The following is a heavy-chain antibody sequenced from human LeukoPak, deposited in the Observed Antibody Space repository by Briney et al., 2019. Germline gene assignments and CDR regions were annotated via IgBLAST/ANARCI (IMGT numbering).Heavy chain of an antibody. D-gene: IGHD1-26*01. CDR2: ISPDGSRN. Sequence: GRSLRLSCAASGFTFSSHVIHWVRQAPGKGLEWVALISPDGSRNWYADSVKGRFSISRDNSKNTLYLQMDSLRAADTAVYYCARDQSGTYSVDYWGQGTLVTVSS. CDR1: GFTFSSHV. V-gene: IGHV3-30*04. CDR3: ARDQSGTYSVDY. J-gene: IGHJ4*02.